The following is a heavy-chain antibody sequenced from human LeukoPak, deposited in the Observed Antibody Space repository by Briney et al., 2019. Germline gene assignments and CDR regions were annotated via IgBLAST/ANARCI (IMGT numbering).Heavy chain of an antibody. CDR2: IYYSGST. Sequence: PSETLSLTCTVSGGSISSSSYYWGWIRQPPGKGLEWIGSIYYSGSTYYNPSLKSRVTISVDRSKNQFSLKLSSVTAADTAVYYCALGTVTTTFYAFDIWGQGTMVTVSS. J-gene: IGHJ3*02. CDR3: ALGTVTTTFYAFDI. CDR1: GGSISSSSYY. V-gene: IGHV4-39*07. D-gene: IGHD4-17*01.